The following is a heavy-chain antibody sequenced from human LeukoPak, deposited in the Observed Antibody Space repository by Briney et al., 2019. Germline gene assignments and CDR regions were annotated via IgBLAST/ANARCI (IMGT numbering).Heavy chain of an antibody. CDR3: ARGPLYYDILTGYSDGYYYMDV. CDR1: GGTFSSYA. D-gene: IGHD3-9*01. V-gene: IGHV1-69*01. Sequence: SVKVSCKASGGTFSSYAISRVRQAPGQGLEWMGGIIPIFGTANYAQKFQGRVTITADESTSTAYMELSSLRSEDTAVYYCARGPLYYDILTGYSDGYYYMDVWGKGTTVTVSS. CDR2: IIPIFGTA. J-gene: IGHJ6*03.